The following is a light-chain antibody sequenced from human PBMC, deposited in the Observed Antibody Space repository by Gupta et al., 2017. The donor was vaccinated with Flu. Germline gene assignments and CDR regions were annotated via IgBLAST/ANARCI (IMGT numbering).Light chain of an antibody. CDR3: MRDRHPWT. Sequence: PVTLGQPASITCRNSQRLVYENGITYVTWFQKRPDQSARRLNYEVSNRDAGVPERFGSSGSGADSTLKISRVEAEDVRVYCCMRDRHPWTFGQGTKLEIK. CDR2: EVS. J-gene: IGKJ1*01. CDR1: QRLVYENGITY. V-gene: IGKV2-30*01.